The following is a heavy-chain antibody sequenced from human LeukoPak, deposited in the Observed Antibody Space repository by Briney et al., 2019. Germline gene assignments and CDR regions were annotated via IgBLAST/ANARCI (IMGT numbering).Heavy chain of an antibody. CDR3: ARGSHYYYYMDV. Sequence: PSETLSLTCAVYGGSFSGYYWSWIRQPPGKGLEWIGEINHSGSTNYNPSLKSRVTISVDTSKNQFSLNLSSVTAADTAVYYCARGSHYYYYMDVWGKGTPVTVSS. J-gene: IGHJ6*03. CDR2: INHSGST. CDR1: GGSFSGYY. V-gene: IGHV4-34*01.